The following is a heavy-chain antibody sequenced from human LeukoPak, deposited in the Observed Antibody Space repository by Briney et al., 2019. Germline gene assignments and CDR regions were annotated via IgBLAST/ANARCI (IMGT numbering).Heavy chain of an antibody. CDR2: ISWNSGSI. CDR1: GFTFGDYA. CDR3: AKSGYQLLCHNFDY. V-gene: IGHV3-9*01. D-gene: IGHD2-2*01. J-gene: IGHJ4*02. Sequence: PGGSLRLSCAASGFTFGDYAMHWVRQAPGKGLEWVSGISWNSGSIGYADSVKGRFTISRDNAKNSLYLQMNSLRAEDTALYYCAKSGYQLLCHNFDYWGQGTLVTVSS.